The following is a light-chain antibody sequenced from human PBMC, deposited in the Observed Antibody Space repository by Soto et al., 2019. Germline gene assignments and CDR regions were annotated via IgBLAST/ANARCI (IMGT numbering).Light chain of an antibody. CDR3: PSYDSSLSAVV. Sequence: QSVLTQPPSVSGAPGQRVTIFCTGSSSNIGAGYDVHWYQQLPGTAPKLLIYADSNRPSGVPDRFSGSKSGTSASLAITGLQADDEADYYCPSYDSSLSAVVFGGGTKLTVL. J-gene: IGLJ2*01. CDR1: SSNIGAGYD. V-gene: IGLV1-40*01. CDR2: ADS.